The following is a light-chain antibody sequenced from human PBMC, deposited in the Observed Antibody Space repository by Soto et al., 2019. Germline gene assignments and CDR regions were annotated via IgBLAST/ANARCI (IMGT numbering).Light chain of an antibody. V-gene: IGKV4-1*01. J-gene: IGKJ1*01. CDR3: QQDSGTLTWT. Sequence: DIVMTQSPDSLAVSLGERATINCKSSQSVLYSSNNKNYLAWYQQKPGQPPKLLIYWASTRESGVPDRFSGSGSGTDFTLTISSLQAEDVAVYYCQQDSGTLTWTVGQGTKVEIK. CDR1: QSVLYSSNNKNY. CDR2: WAS.